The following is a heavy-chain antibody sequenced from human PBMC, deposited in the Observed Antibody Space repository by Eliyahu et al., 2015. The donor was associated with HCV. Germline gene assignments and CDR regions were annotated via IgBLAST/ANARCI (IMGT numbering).Heavy chain of an antibody. Sequence: QVQLVQSGAEVKSAGASVKVSCKVSGYXLTELSMXWVRXAPGKGLERVGGFDPEDGETIYAQKFQGRVTMTEDTSTDTAYMELSSLRSEDTAVYYCATDGDPRGLNWFDPWGQGTLVTVSS. CDR3: ATDGDPRGLNWFDP. V-gene: IGHV1-24*01. J-gene: IGHJ5*02. CDR2: FDPEDGET. CDR1: GYXLTELS. D-gene: IGHD7-27*01.